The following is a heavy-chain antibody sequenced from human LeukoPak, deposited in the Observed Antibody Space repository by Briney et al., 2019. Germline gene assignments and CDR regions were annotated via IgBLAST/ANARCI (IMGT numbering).Heavy chain of an antibody. Sequence: GGSLRLSCAASGFTSDEYAMYWVRHAPGKALEWVSGISWNSRKIGYSESVKGRFTISRDNAKNSLYLQMKSLTTEDTALYYCARGMGYFGSGSLLWDWGQGTRVTVPS. J-gene: IGHJ4*02. CDR3: ARGMGYFGSGSLLWD. D-gene: IGHD3-10*01. CDR1: GFTSDEYA. CDR2: ISWNSRKI. V-gene: IGHV3-9*02.